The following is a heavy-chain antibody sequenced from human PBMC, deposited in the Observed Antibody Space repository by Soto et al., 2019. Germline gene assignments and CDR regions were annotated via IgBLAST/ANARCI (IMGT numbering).Heavy chain of an antibody. CDR2: ISYDGSNK. D-gene: IGHD6-13*01. J-gene: IGHJ4*02. V-gene: IGHV3-30-3*01. CDR3: ATPEQQLPSPLRY. Sequence: QVQLVESGGGVVQPGRSLRLSCAASGFTFSSYAMHWVRQALGKGLEWVAVISYDGSNKYYADSVKGRFTISRDNSKNTLYLQMNSLRAEDTAVYYCATPEQQLPSPLRYWGQGTLVTVSS. CDR1: GFTFSSYA.